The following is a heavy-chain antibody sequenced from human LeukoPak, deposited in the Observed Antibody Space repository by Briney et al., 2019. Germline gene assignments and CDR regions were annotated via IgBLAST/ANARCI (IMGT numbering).Heavy chain of an antibody. J-gene: IGHJ4*02. Sequence: GGSLRLSCAASGFSFSSSWMHWVRQAAGKGLEWVSRINDDETSTTYADSVKGRFTISRGNAKNTLYLQMNSLRAEDTAVYYCATTGSGSYYDFWGQGTLVTVSS. D-gene: IGHD1-26*01. CDR1: GFSFSSSW. CDR2: INDDETST. CDR3: ATTGSGSYYDF. V-gene: IGHV3-74*01.